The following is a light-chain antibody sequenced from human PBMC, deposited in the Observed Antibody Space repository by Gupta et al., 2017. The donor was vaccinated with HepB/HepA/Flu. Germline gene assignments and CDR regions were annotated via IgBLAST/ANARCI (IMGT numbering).Light chain of an antibody. J-gene: IGLJ2*01. CDR3: AAWDDSLNAVV. V-gene: IGLV1-44*01. CDR2: TNY. CDR1: SSNIGTNT. Sequence: QSILNQPPSVSGTPGQRVTISCSGSSSNIGTNTVNWYQQLPGTAPKLLIYTNYQRPSGVPDRFSGSTSGTSASLAISGLQSEDEADYFCAAWDDSLNAVVFGGGTKLTVL.